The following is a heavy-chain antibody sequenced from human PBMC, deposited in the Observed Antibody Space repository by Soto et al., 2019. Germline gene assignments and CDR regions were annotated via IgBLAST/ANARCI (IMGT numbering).Heavy chain of an antibody. D-gene: IGHD1-1*01. CDR2: IWYDGSNK. CDR1: GFTFSSYG. V-gene: IGHV3-33*01. Sequence: GGSLRLSCAASGFTFSSYGMHWVRQAPGKGLEWVAVIWYDGSNKYYADSVKGRFTISRDNSKNTLYLQMNGLRAEDTAVYYCARGKLDMNYYYYYGMDVWGQGTTVTVSS. J-gene: IGHJ6*02. CDR3: ARGKLDMNYYYYYGMDV.